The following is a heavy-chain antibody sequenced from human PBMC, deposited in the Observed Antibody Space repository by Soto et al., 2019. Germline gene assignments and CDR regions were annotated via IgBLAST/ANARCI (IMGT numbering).Heavy chain of an antibody. CDR1: GFTFSSYA. CDR3: AKSRVFIGAIVTLLDS. Sequence: GSLRLSCATSGFTFSSYAMVWVRQAAEKGLEWVASISNNGDTAYYADSVKGRFTISRGNSENTLYLQMSGLRADDTALYFCAKSRVFIGAIVTLLDSWGQGTQVTVSS. V-gene: IGHV3-23*01. J-gene: IGHJ4*02. D-gene: IGHD3-16*02. CDR2: ISNNGDTA.